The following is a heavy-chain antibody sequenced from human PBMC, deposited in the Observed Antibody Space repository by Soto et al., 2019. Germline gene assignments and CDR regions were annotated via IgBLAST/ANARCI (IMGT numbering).Heavy chain of an antibody. J-gene: IGHJ6*02. CDR2: ISYDGSNK. D-gene: IGHD5-12*01. V-gene: IGHV3-30*18. Sequence: GGSLRLSCAASGFTFSSYGMHWVRQAPGKGLEWVAVISYDGSNKYYADSVKGRFTISRDNSKNTLYLQMNSLRAEDTAVYYCAKRYLSLYSGYGSYYYGMDVWGQGTTVTVSS. CDR1: GFTFSSYG. CDR3: AKRYLSLYSGYGSYYYGMDV.